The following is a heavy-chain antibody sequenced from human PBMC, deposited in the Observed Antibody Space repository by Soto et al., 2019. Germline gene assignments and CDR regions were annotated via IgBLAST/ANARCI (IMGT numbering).Heavy chain of an antibody. CDR2: ISYDGGNK. CDR1: GFTFSRYA. J-gene: IGHJ5*02. D-gene: IGHD3-3*01. Sequence: QVQLVESGGGVVQPGRSLRLSCAASGFTFSRYAMHWVRQAPGKGLEWVAVISYDGGNKYYADSVKGRFTISRDNSKNARYRQMNCLRVEDAAVYYCARGNKIFGGGWFGPWGQGTLVTVSS. V-gene: IGHV3-30*14. CDR3: ARGNKIFGGGWFGP.